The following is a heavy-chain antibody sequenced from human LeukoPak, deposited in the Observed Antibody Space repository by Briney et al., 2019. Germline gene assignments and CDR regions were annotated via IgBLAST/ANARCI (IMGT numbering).Heavy chain of an antibody. CDR3: ARARSGLDDFDY. CDR2: VSGGGGKR. CDR1: GFTFSSYA. V-gene: IGHV3-23*01. D-gene: IGHD1-26*01. Sequence: GGSLRLSCAASGFTFSSYAMSWVRQAPGKGLEWLSAVSGGGGKRYYADSVKGRFTISRDNSKDTLYLQMNSLRAEDTAVYYCARARSGLDDFDYRGQGTLVTVSS. J-gene: IGHJ4*02.